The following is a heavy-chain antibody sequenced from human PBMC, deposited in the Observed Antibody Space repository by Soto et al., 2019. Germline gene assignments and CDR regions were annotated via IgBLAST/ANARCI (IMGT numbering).Heavy chain of an antibody. V-gene: IGHV1-3*01. D-gene: IGHD6-19*01. CDR1: GYTFTSYA. CDR3: ARDSGWYLFDY. J-gene: IGHJ4*02. Sequence: ASVKVSCKASGYTFTSYAMHWVRQAPGQRLEWMGWINAGNGNTKYAQKLQGRVTMTTDTSTSTAYMELRSLRSDDTAVYYCARDSGWYLFDYWGQGTLVTVSS. CDR2: INAGNGNT.